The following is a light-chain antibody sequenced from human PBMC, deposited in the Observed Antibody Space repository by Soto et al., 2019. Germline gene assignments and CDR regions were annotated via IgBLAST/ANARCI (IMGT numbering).Light chain of an antibody. Sequence: QSVLSHPASVSWSPGHSITISCTGTNNLVSWYQQHPGKAPKVVVYEGTKRPSGVSNRFSGSNSGGTASLTISGLQAKDEASYFCCAYVGARSYVFGPGTKVTVL. V-gene: IGLV2-23*01. CDR3: CAYVGARSYV. CDR1: NNL. CDR2: EGT. J-gene: IGLJ1*01.